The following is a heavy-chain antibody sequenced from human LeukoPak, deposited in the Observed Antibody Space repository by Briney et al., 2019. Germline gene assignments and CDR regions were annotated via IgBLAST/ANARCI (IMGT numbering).Heavy chain of an antibody. J-gene: IGHJ4*02. CDR1: GYTFGDYY. D-gene: IGHD5-12*01. Sequence: GASVRVSCKASGYTFGDYYLYWVRQAPGQGLEWVGWLNPRTGVTKYAQQFQGRVSMTRDTSISTAYMELSRLTSDDTAVYYCATDHRLAKTGYDMPADWSQGSLVIVSS. V-gene: IGHV1-2*02. CDR2: LNPRTGVT. CDR3: ATDHRLAKTGYDMPAD.